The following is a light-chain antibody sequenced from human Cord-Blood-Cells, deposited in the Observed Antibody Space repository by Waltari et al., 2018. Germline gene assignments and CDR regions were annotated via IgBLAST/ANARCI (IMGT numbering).Light chain of an antibody. J-gene: IGKJ4*01. Sequence: DIVMTQSPDSLAVSLGARATINCKSSRSVLYSSNNTNYLAWYQQKPGQPPKLLIYWASTRESGVPDRFSGSGSGTDFTLTISSLQAEDVAVYYCQQYYSTPLTFGGGTKVEIK. V-gene: IGKV4-1*01. CDR3: QQYYSTPLT. CDR2: WAS. CDR1: RSVLYSSNNTNY.